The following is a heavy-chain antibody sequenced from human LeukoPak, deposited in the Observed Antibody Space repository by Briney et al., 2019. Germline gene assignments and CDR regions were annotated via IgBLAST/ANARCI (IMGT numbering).Heavy chain of an antibody. Sequence: PGGSLRLSCAASGFSLSASAIHWVRQPSGKGLEWVGRIKTRPDNYATALAASVKGRFTISRDDSKNTAYLQMDSLKTEDTAVYYCTRLDDFLTGFDCWGQGTLVTVSS. CDR1: GFSLSASA. V-gene: IGHV3-73*01. CDR3: TRLDDFLTGFDC. J-gene: IGHJ4*02. CDR2: IKTRPDNYAT. D-gene: IGHD3-9*01.